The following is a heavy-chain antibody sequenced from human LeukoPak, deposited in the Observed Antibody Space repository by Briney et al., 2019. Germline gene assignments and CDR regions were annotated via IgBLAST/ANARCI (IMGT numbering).Heavy chain of an antibody. V-gene: IGHV3-15*01. J-gene: IGHJ4*02. Sequence: GGSLRLSCAVSGFTFTNAWLSWVRQAPGKGLEWVGRVKSKTDGGTTDYAAPVKGRFTISSDDSKSTLFLQMNSLKTEDTAVYYCTGTYSGAWPGIDYWGRGTLVTVSS. CDR1: GFTFTNAW. D-gene: IGHD6-19*01. CDR2: VKSKTDGGTT. CDR3: TGTYSGAWPGIDY.